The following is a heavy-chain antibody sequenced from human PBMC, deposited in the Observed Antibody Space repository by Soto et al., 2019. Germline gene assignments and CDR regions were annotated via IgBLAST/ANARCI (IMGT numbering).Heavy chain of an antibody. Sequence: EVQVVESGGGLVQPGGSLRLSCAASGFPFSDLYIDWVRQAPGKGLEWVARIRNKANYYTTDYAQSVKGRSTNTRDDSKTSVYLQMTTLTIDDNAVYYCLVVGGTRTWGQATLVSVSP. V-gene: IGHV3-72*01. CDR1: GFPFSDLY. D-gene: IGHD1-26*01. CDR2: IRNKANYYTT. J-gene: IGHJ4*02. CDR3: LVVGGTRT.